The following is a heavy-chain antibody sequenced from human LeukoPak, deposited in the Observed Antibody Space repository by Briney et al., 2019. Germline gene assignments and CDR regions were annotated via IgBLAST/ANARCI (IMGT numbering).Heavy chain of an antibody. CDR1: GYTFTSYY. CDR2: INPSGGST. D-gene: IGHD6-6*01. J-gene: IGHJ4*02. Sequence: GASVKVSCKASGYTFTSYYMHWVRQAPGQGLEWMGIINPSGGSTSYAQKLQGRVTMTRDTSTSTVYMELSSLRSEDTAVYYCARVDTIYSSSSEWDFDYWGRGTLVTVSS. CDR3: ARVDTIYSSSSEWDFDY. V-gene: IGHV1-46*01.